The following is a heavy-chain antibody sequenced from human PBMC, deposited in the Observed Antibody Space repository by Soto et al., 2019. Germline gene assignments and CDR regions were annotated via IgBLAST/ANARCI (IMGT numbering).Heavy chain of an antibody. D-gene: IGHD3-3*01. CDR3: ARDPVDSFWSGYYDDY. Sequence: EVQLVESGGGLVKPGGSLRLSCAASGFTFSSYSMNWGRQAPGKGLEWVSSISSSSSYIYYADSVKGRFTISRDNAKNSLYLQMNSLRAEDTAVYYCARDPVDSFWSGYYDDYWGQGTLVTVSS. CDR1: GFTFSSYS. J-gene: IGHJ4*02. CDR2: ISSSSSYI. V-gene: IGHV3-21*01.